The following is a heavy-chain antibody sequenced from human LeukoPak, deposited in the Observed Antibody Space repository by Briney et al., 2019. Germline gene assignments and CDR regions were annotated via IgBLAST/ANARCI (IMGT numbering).Heavy chain of an antibody. Sequence: ASVKVSCKASGGTFSSYAISWVRQAPGQGLEWMGGIIPIFGTANYAQKFQGRVTITTDESTSTAYMELSSLRSEDTAVYYCARADVVPSANQNAFDIWRQGTMVTVSS. J-gene: IGHJ3*02. V-gene: IGHV1-69*05. D-gene: IGHD2-2*01. CDR3: ARADVVPSANQNAFDI. CDR1: GGTFSSYA. CDR2: IIPIFGTA.